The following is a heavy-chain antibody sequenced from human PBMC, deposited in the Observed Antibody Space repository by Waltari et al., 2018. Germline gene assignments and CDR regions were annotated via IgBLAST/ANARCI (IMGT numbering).Heavy chain of an antibody. CDR2: IYHSGST. J-gene: IGHJ4*02. CDR3: ARVKGDYDILTGYYYYYFDY. Sequence: QVQLQESGPGLVKPSETLSLTCAVSGYSISSGYYWGWIRQPPGQGLEWIGSIYHSGSTYYNPSLKSRVTISVDTSKNQFSLKLSSVTAADTAVYYCARVKGDYDILTGYYYYYFDYWGQGTLVTVSS. V-gene: IGHV4-38-2*01. D-gene: IGHD3-9*01. CDR1: GYSISSGYY.